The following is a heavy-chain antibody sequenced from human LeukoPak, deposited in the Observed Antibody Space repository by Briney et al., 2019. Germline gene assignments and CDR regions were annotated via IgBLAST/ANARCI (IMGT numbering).Heavy chain of an antibody. D-gene: IGHD4-17*01. J-gene: IGHJ4*02. CDR2: ISYDGSNK. CDR3: LRETTVTTFDY. Sequence: GGSLRLSCAASGFTFSSYAMHWVRQAPGKGLEWVAVISYDGSNKYYADSVKGRFTISRDNSKNTLYLQMNSLRAEDTAVYYCLRETTVTTFDYWGQGTLVTVSS. V-gene: IGHV3-30-3*01. CDR1: GFTFSSYA.